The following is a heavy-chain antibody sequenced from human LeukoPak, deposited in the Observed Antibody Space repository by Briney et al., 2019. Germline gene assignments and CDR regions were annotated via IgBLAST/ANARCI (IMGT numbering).Heavy chain of an antibody. Sequence: PSETLSLTCTVSGGSISSYYWSWIRQPAGKGLEWIGRIYTSGSTNYNPSLKSRVPISVDTSKNQLSLKLSSVTAADTAVYYCARGGGDYYYYYMDVWGKGTTVTISS. CDR1: GGSISSYY. CDR3: ARGGGDYYYYYMDV. J-gene: IGHJ6*03. D-gene: IGHD3-10*01. CDR2: IYTSGST. V-gene: IGHV4-4*07.